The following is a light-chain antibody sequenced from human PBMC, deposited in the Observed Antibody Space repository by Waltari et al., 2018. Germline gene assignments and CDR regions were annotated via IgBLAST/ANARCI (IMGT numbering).Light chain of an antibody. Sequence: TVVTQEPSLSVSPGRTVTLTCGLSYGSVSTTHYPSWYQQTPGQSPRMVMYSTNARPSGVPDRFSGSILGNKAALTITGAQSDDESDYHCMLFMGGGIWVFGGGTRLTVL. J-gene: IGLJ3*02. CDR3: MLFMGGGIWV. CDR2: STN. V-gene: IGLV8-61*01. CDR1: YGSVSTTHY.